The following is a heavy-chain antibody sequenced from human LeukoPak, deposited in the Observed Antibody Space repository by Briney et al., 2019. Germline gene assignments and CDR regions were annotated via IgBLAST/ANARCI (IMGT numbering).Heavy chain of an antibody. CDR1: GGSFSGYY. J-gene: IGHJ3*02. CDR3: ARVGYYYDSSGRDAFDI. V-gene: IGHV4-34*01. D-gene: IGHD3-22*01. CDR2: INHLGST. Sequence: SETLSLTCAVYGGSFSGYYWSWLRQPPGKGLEWIGEINHLGSTNYNPSLKSRVTISVDTSKNQFSLKLSSVTAADTAVYYCARVGYYYDSSGRDAFDIWGQGTMVTVSS.